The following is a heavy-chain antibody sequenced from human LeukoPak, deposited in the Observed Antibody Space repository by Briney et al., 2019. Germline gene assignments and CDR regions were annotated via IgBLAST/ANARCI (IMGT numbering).Heavy chain of an antibody. Sequence: ASVKVPCKASGYTFTGYYMHWVRQAPGQGLEWMGWINPNSGGTNYAQKFQGRVTMTRYTSISTAYMELSRLRSDDTAVYYCARDIRTRYDSSGYSFYYWGQGTLVTVSS. V-gene: IGHV1-2*02. CDR1: GYTFTGYY. CDR3: ARDIRTRYDSSGYSFYY. CDR2: INPNSGGT. D-gene: IGHD3-22*01. J-gene: IGHJ4*02.